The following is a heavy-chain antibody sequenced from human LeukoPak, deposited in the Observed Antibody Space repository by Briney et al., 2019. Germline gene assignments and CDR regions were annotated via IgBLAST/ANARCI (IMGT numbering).Heavy chain of an antibody. CDR1: GGSISTSSYY. CDR3: AIPYCSSTSCPGFDS. Sequence: SETLSVTCSVSGGSISTSSYYWGWIRQPPGKGLEWIGSIYYSGSTYYNPSLKSRVTISVDTSKNQFSLKLSSVTAADTAVYYCAIPYCSSTSCPGFDSWGQGTLVTVSS. D-gene: IGHD2-2*01. CDR2: IYYSGST. V-gene: IGHV4-39*01. J-gene: IGHJ4*02.